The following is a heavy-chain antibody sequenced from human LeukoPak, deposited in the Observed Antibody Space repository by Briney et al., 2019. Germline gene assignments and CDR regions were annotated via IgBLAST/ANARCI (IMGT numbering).Heavy chain of an antibody. D-gene: IGHD3-9*01. J-gene: IGHJ4*02. Sequence: GGSLRLSCAASGFTFSSYVMHWVRQAPGKGLEWVAVISYDGSNKYYADSVKGRFTISRDNSKNTLYLQMNSLRAEDTAVYYCARDFFDYDISYYFDYWGQGTLVTVSS. CDR1: GFTFSSYV. CDR3: ARDFFDYDISYYFDY. V-gene: IGHV3-30*19. CDR2: ISYDGSNK.